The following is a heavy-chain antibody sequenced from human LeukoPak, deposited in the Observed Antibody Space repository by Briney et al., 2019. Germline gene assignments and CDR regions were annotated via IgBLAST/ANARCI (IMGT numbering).Heavy chain of an antibody. CDR1: GYSFTSYW. J-gene: IGHJ6*03. CDR3: ARHRIYGSGSWSNYMDV. D-gene: IGHD3-10*01. Sequence: GESLKISCKGSGYSFTSYWIGWVRQMPGKGLEWMGIIYPGDSDTRYSPSFQGQVTISADKSISTAYLQWSSLKASDTAMYYCARHRIYGSGSWSNYMDVWGKGTTVTVSS. V-gene: IGHV5-51*01. CDR2: IYPGDSDT.